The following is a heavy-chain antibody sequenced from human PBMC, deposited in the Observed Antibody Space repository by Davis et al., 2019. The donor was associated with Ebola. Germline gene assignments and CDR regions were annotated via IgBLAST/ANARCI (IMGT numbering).Heavy chain of an antibody. CDR2: ISYDGSNK. CDR1: GFTFSSYA. V-gene: IGHV3-30-3*01. D-gene: IGHD3-10*01. J-gene: IGHJ6*03. Sequence: GESLKISCAASGFTFSSYAMHWVRQAPGKGLEWVAVISYDGSNKYYADSVKGRFTISRDNSKNTLYPQMNSLRAEDTAVYYCARGDYYGSGSSESSYYYYYYMDVWGKGTTVTVSS. CDR3: ARGDYYGSGSSESSYYYYYYMDV.